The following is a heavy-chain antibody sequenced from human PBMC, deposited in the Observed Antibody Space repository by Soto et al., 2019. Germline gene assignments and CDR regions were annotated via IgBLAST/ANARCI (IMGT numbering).Heavy chain of an antibody. CDR2: IIPMFGTA. CDR1: GGTFS. CDR3: ARSIVGGRWFDP. V-gene: IGHV1-69*06. J-gene: IGHJ5*02. Sequence: GASVKVSCKASGGTFSWVRQAPGQGLEWMGSIIPMFGTANYAQKFQGRVTITADKSTSTAYMELSSLRYEDTAVYYCARSIVGGRWFDPWGQGTLVTVSS. D-gene: IGHD2-21*01.